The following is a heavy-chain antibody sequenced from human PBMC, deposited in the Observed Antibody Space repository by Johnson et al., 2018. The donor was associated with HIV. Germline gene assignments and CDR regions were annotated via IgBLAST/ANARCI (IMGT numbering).Heavy chain of an antibody. CDR1: GFTFGDYA. D-gene: IGHD3-3*01. J-gene: IGHJ3*02. Sequence: VKLVESGGGLVQPGRSLRLSCTASGFTFGDYAMHWVRQAPGRGLEWVSGITWNSGEIDYADSVKGRFTISRDNAKNSLYLQMNSLRAEDTAVYYCARDASLRFLEWFDAFDIWGQGTMVTVSS. CDR3: ARDASLRFLEWFDAFDI. CDR2: ITWNSGEI. V-gene: IGHV3-9*01.